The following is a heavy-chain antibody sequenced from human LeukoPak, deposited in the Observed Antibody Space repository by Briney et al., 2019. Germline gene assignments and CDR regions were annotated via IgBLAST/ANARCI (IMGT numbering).Heavy chain of an antibody. D-gene: IGHD3-10*01. CDR2: ISGSGGST. CDR3: AKEYGSGSYYNDGFDY. Sequence: GGSLRLSCAASGFTFSSYAMSWVRQAPGKGLEWVSAISGSGGSTYYADSVKGRFTISRDNSKNTLYLQMNSLRAEDTAVYYCAKEYGSGSYYNDGFDYWGQGTLVTVSS. CDR1: GFTFSSYA. V-gene: IGHV3-23*01. J-gene: IGHJ4*02.